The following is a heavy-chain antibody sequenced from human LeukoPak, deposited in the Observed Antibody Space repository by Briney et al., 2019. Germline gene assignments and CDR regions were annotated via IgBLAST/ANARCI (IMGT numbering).Heavy chain of an antibody. CDR2: INHSGST. Sequence: TSETLSLTCAVYGGSFSGYYWSWIRQPPGKGLEWIGEINHSGSTNYNPSLKSRVTISVDTSKNQFSLKLSSVTAADTAVYYCAETPARVLIGAFLYYYYTMDVWGKGTTVTSPQ. D-gene: IGHD3-10*01. CDR3: AETPARVLIGAFLYYYYTMDV. V-gene: IGHV4-34*01. CDR1: GGSFSGYY. J-gene: IGHJ6*04.